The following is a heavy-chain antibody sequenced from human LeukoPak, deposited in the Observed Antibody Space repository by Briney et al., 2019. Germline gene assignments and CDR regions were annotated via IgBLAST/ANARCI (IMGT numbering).Heavy chain of an antibody. J-gene: IGHJ3*02. V-gene: IGHV3-53*04. D-gene: IGHD3-16*01. Sequence: GGSLRLSCAASGFTVSSNYMSWVRQAPGKGLKGFSVIYSGGSTYYADSVKGRFTISRHNSKNTLYLQMNSLRAEDTAVYYCARPRTFGAYDAFDIWGQGTMVTVSS. CDR2: IYSGGST. CDR3: ARPRTFGAYDAFDI. CDR1: GFTVSSNY.